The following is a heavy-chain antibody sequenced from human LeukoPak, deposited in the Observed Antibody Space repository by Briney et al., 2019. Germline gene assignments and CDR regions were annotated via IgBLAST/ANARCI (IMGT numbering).Heavy chain of an antibody. Sequence: SETLSLTCTVSGGSISSYYWSWIRQPPGKGLEWIGYIYYSGSTNYNPSLKSRVTISVDTSKNQFSLKLSSVTAADTAVYYCARQSTYYDILTGYHYWYFDLWGRGTLVTVSS. CDR3: ARQSTYYDILTGYHYWYFDL. D-gene: IGHD3-9*01. CDR1: GGSISSYY. CDR2: IYYSGST. V-gene: IGHV4-59*08. J-gene: IGHJ2*01.